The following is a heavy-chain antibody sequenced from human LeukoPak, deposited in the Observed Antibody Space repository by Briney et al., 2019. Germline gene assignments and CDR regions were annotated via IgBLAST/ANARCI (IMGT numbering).Heavy chain of an antibody. V-gene: IGHV4-59*01. CDR3: ARVYYSNSYDYWYFDL. CDR2: IYYSGST. D-gene: IGHD6-13*01. CDR1: GGSISSYY. Sequence: SETLSLTCTVSGGSISSYYWSWIRQPPGKGLEWIAYIYYSGSTNYNASLKSRVTISVDTSKNQFSLKLSSVTAADTAVYYCARVYYSNSYDYWYFDLWGRGTLVTVSS. J-gene: IGHJ2*01.